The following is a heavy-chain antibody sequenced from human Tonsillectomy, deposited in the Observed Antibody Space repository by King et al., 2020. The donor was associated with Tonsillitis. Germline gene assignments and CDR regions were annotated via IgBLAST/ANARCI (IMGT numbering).Heavy chain of an antibody. J-gene: IGHJ6*02. CDR3: VGDVPYRMDV. V-gene: IGHV3-74*01. CDR2: ISRDGSIT. Sequence: VQLVESGGGLVQPGGSLRLSCAGSGFTFSNYWLHWVRQAPGKGLVWVSRISRDGSITDYADSVRGRFTISRDNAKNTAYLEMSSLRADDTAVYHCVGDVPYRMDVWGQGTTVTVSS. D-gene: IGHD1-26*01. CDR1: GFTFSNYW.